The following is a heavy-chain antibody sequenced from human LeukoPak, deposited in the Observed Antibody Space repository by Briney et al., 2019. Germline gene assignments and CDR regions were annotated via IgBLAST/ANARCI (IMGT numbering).Heavy chain of an antibody. CDR3: AKASITGDPYFDY. Sequence: GGSLRPSCAASGFTFSNYIMNWVRQAPGKGLEWVSSISSTSSYIYYADSVKGRFTISRDNAKNSLNLQMNSLRAEDTAVYYCAKASITGDPYFDYWGQGTLVTVSS. J-gene: IGHJ4*02. V-gene: IGHV3-21*01. D-gene: IGHD1-20*01. CDR1: GFTFSNYI. CDR2: ISSTSSYI.